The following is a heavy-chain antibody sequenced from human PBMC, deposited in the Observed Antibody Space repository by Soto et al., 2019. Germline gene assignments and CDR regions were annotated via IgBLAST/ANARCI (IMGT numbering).Heavy chain of an antibody. Sequence: GASVNFSCKACGGSFSSYAISWVRQTPGEGLEWMGRIIPIFGTANYAQKFQGRVTITADESTSTANMELSSLRSENTAVYYCAVPCSGSCQYNWFDPWGQGTLVTVS. CDR3: AVPCSGSCQYNWFDP. J-gene: IGHJ5*02. CDR1: GGSFSSYA. CDR2: IIPIFGTA. D-gene: IGHD2-15*01. V-gene: IGHV1-69*13.